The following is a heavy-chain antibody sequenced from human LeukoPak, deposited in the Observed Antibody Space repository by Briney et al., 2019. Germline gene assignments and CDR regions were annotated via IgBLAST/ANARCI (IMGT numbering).Heavy chain of an antibody. CDR1: GFTFSSYG. CDR3: AKNGDRGAYCSGGTCYPYYYYYMDV. CDR2: ISGSGGST. V-gene: IGHV3-23*01. Sequence: GGSLRLSCAACGFTFSSYGMSWVRQAPGKGLEWVSAISGSGGSTYYADSVRGRFTISRDNSRNTLYLQMNSLRAEDTAIYYCAKNGDRGAYCSGGTCYPYYYYYMDVWGKGTTVTISS. D-gene: IGHD2-15*01. J-gene: IGHJ6*03.